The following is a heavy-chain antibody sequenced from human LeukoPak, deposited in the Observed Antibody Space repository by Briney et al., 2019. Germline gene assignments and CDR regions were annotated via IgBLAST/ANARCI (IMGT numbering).Heavy chain of an antibody. CDR1: GFTFNMFG. V-gene: IGHV3-33*06. Sequence: PGRSLRLSCATSGFTFNMFGMHWVRQAPGKGLEWVAVIWYDGSNKDYADSVKGRFTISRDNSKNTLYLQMSGLRAEDTAVYYCAKGSGGYYYGMDVWGQGTTVTVSS. D-gene: IGHD2-8*02. CDR2: IWYDGSNK. J-gene: IGHJ6*02. CDR3: AKGSGGYYYGMDV.